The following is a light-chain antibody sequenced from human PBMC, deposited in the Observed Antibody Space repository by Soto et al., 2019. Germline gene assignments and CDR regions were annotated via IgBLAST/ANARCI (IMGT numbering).Light chain of an antibody. CDR2: KAS. CDR3: QHYNIYPAA. V-gene: IGKV1-17*01. J-gene: IGKJ1*01. Sequence: DIQMTQSQSSLSSSVGGRVTITCRASQGIRNDLGWYQQKPGKAPKLLIYKASALESGVPSRFSGSGSGTDFTLTISSLQPDDFATYYCQHYNIYPAAFGQGTKVDIK. CDR1: QGIRND.